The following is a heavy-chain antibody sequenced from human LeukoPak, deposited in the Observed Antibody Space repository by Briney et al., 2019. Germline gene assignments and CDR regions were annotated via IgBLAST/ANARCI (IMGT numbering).Heavy chain of an antibody. J-gene: IGHJ6*03. Sequence: PGRSLRPSCAASGFPFSSYAMSWVRQAPGKGLEWASTFSGGVTTTWHADSVKGRFTISRDNSKNSVYLQMNSLRADDTAVYYCARLEVVSPGIQIWLHYYYYMYVWGKGTTVTVSS. CDR3: ARLEVVSPGIQIWLHYYYYMYV. V-gene: IGHV3-23*01. CDR1: GFPFSSYA. D-gene: IGHD5-18*01. CDR2: FSGGVTTT.